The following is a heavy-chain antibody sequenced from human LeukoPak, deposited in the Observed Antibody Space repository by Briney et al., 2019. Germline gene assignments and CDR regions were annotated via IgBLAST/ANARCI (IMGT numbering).Heavy chain of an antibody. D-gene: IGHD1-1*01. V-gene: IGHV3-53*01. J-gene: IGHJ4*02. Sequence: GGSLRLSCAASGFSVSSIYMNWVRQAPGKGLEWVSVIYSDGTTYYADSVKGRFTISRDDSKNTLYLHMNSLRAEDTAVYYCARAPNWRFDHWGQGTLVTVST. CDR3: ARAPNWRFDH. CDR2: IYSDGTT. CDR1: GFSVSSIY.